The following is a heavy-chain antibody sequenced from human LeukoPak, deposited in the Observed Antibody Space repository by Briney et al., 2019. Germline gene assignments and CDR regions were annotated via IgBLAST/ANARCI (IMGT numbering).Heavy chain of an antibody. CDR3: AREGSPRAFDF. Sequence: SETLSLTCTVSGDSVSSDSYYWSWIRQPPGKGLEWIGYIYYTGSTNYNPSLKSRVTISVDTSKNEFSLKLSSVTAADTAVYFCAREGSPRAFDFWGQGTMVTVSS. CDR2: IYYTGST. CDR1: GDSVSSDSYY. V-gene: IGHV4-61*01. J-gene: IGHJ3*01.